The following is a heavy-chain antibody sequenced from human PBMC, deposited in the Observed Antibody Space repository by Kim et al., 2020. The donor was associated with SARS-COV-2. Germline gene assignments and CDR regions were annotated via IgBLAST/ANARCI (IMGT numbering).Heavy chain of an antibody. CDR1: GGSISNNNYY. V-gene: IGHV4-39*01. CDR3: VRQTQDYHYYHYMDV. Sequence: SETLSLTCTVSGGSISNNNYYWGRIRQPPGKGLEWIGTIFYSGSTYYNPSLKSRVIISVDTSKNQFPLNLNSATAADTAVYYCVRQTQDYHYYHYMDVWG. J-gene: IGHJ6*03. D-gene: IGHD3-10*01. CDR2: IFYSGST.